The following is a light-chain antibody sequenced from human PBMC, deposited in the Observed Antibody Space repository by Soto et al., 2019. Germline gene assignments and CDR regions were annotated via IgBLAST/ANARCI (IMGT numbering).Light chain of an antibody. Sequence: EIVLTQSPATLSLSPGERATLTCRASQSVTNYIAWYQQKPGQAPRLLIYGASSRATGIPDRFSGSGSGTDFTLTISRLEPEDFAVYYCQQYGSSPRFGQGTRLENK. CDR1: QSVTNY. CDR3: QQYGSSPR. CDR2: GAS. J-gene: IGKJ5*01. V-gene: IGKV3-20*01.